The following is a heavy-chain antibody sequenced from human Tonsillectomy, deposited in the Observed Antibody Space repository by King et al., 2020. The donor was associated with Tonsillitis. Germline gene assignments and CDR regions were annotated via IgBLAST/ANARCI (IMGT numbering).Heavy chain of an antibody. J-gene: IGHJ4*02. CDR1: GLTFSNFW. D-gene: IGHD6-19*01. CDR2: INHDGSGR. V-gene: IGHV3-7*03. Sequence: VQLVESGGGLVQPGGSLRLSCAASGLTFSNFWMSWVRQAPGKGLEWVANINHDGSGRYYVDSVRGRFTISRDNAENSVYLQMNSLRVEDTAVYFCARGRSRGSGCRFFDIWGQGKLVTVSA. CDR3: ARGRSRGSGCRFFDI.